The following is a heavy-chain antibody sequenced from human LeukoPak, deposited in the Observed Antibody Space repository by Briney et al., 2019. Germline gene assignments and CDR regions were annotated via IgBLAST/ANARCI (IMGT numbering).Heavy chain of an antibody. Sequence: PGGSLRLSCAASGFTFSSYGMHWVRQAPGKGLEWVAFIRYDGSNKYCADSVKGRFTISRDNSKNTLYLQMNSLRAEDTAVYYCAKVTVVVVAATPSDYWGQGTLVTVSS. D-gene: IGHD2-15*01. V-gene: IGHV3-30*02. J-gene: IGHJ4*02. CDR2: IRYDGSNK. CDR1: GFTFSSYG. CDR3: AKVTVVVVAATPSDY.